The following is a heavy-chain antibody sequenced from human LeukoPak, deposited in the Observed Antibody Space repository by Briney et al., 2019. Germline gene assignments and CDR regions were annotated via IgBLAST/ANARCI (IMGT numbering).Heavy chain of an antibody. J-gene: IGHJ4*02. Sequence: ASVKVSCKASGYTFTVYYMHWVRQAPGQGLEWMGRINPNSGGTNYAQKFQGRVTMTRDTSISTAYTELSRLTSDDTAIYYCASRSLGVFDSWGQGTLVTVSS. CDR2: INPNSGGT. CDR3: ASRSLGVFDS. CDR1: GYTFTVYY. D-gene: IGHD3-16*01. V-gene: IGHV1-2*06.